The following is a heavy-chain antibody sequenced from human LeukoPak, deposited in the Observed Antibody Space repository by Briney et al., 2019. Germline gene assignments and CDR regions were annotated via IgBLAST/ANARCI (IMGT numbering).Heavy chain of an antibody. CDR1: GYTFTGYY. V-gene: IGHV1-2*02. D-gene: IGHD6-19*01. CDR3: ASSIGWLTYFDY. J-gene: IGHJ4*02. Sequence: ASVKVSCKASGYTFTGYYMHWVRQAPGQGLEWMGWINPNSGGTNYAQKFQGRVTMTEDTSTDTAYMELSSLRSEDTAVYYCASSIGWLTYFDYWGQGTLVTVSS. CDR2: INPNSGGT.